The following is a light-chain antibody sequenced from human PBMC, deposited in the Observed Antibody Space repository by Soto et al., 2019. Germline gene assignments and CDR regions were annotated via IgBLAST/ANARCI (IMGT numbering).Light chain of an antibody. CDR1: SSNIGNNY. J-gene: IGLJ2*01. V-gene: IGLV1-51*01. CDR2: DND. Sequence: QAVVTQPPSVSAAPGQKVTISCSGSSSNIGNNYVSWYQQLPGAAPKLLIDDNDKRPSGIPDRFSGSKSGTSATLGITGLQTGDEADYFCGTWDSSLSVVVFGGRTKVTVL. CDR3: GTWDSSLSVVV.